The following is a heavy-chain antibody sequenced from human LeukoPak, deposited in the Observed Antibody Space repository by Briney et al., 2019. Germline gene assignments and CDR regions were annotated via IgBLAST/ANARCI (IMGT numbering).Heavy chain of an antibody. V-gene: IGHV3-43*01. J-gene: IGHJ4*02. CDR3: AKNRLGGAALSPMFDY. CDR2: ISWDAGST. CDR1: GFTFEDYT. D-gene: IGHD3-3*02. Sequence: GGSLRLSCAASGFTFEDYTMHWVRQRPGKGLEWVSLISWDAGSTYYADSVKGRFTISRDNSKNSRYLQMNSLRSEDTALYYCAKNRLGGAALSPMFDYWGRGTLVTVSS.